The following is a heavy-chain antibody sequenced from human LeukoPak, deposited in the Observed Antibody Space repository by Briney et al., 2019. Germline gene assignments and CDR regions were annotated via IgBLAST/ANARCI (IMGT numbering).Heavy chain of an antibody. CDR2: ISYDGSNK. J-gene: IGHJ4*02. CDR1: GFTFSSYA. D-gene: IGHD6-19*01. V-gene: IGHV3-30-3*01. CDR3: ARDDVAAPYYFDY. Sequence: GGSLRLSCAASGFTFSSYAMHWVRQAPGKGLEWVAVISYDGSNKYYADSVKGRFTISRDNSKNTLYLQMNSLRAEDTAVYYCARDDVAAPYYFDYWGQGTLVTVSS.